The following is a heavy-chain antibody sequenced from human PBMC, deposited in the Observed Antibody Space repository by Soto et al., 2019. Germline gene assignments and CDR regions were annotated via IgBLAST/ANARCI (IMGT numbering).Heavy chain of an antibody. CDR2: IYPSDSDT. Sequence: GESLKISCKGSGYGFTSYWIGWVLQMPGKGLEWMGFIYPSDSDTRYSPSFQGQVTISADKSISTAYLQWSSLKASDTAMYYCARRGVGGVRYFDWYLDYWGQGTLVTVSS. D-gene: IGHD3-9*01. J-gene: IGHJ4*02. CDR1: GYGFTSYW. CDR3: ARRGVGGVRYFDWYLDY. V-gene: IGHV5-51*01.